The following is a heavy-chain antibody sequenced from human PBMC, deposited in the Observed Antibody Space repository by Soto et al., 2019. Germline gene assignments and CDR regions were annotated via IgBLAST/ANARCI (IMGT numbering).Heavy chain of an antibody. D-gene: IGHD3-9*01. CDR1: GYTFTSYG. V-gene: IGHV1-18*01. Sequence: QVQLVQSGAEVKKPGASVKVSCKASGYTFTSYGISWVRQAPGQGLEWMGWISAYNGNTNYAQKLQGRVTMTTDTSTSTAYMELRSLRSDDTAVYYCVRDNYDILTGYYSDYYMDVWGKGTTVTVSS. J-gene: IGHJ6*03. CDR3: VRDNYDILTGYYSDYYMDV. CDR2: ISAYNGNT.